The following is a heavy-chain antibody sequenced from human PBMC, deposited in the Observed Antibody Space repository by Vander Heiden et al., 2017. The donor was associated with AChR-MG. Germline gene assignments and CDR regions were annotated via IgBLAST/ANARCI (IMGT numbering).Heavy chain of an antibody. V-gene: IGHV4-39*01. J-gene: IGHJ6*02. Sequence: QLQLQESGPGLVKPSETLSLTCTVSGGSISSSCYYWGWLRQPRGKGLAWIASIYYSGSTYYNPSLKSRVTISVDPSKNQFSLKLSSVTAAETAVYYCARLGYYYGSGRRRDYYYGMDVWGQGTTVTVSS. D-gene: IGHD3-10*01. CDR2: IYYSGST. CDR1: GGSISSSCYY. CDR3: ARLGYYYGSGRRRDYYYGMDV.